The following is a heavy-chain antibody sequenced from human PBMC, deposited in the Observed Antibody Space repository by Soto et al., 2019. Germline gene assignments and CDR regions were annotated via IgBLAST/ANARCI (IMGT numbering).Heavy chain of an antibody. J-gene: IGHJ5*02. CDR3: AVGRYKTRASNTWFDH. CDR2: ISDTGGGT. V-gene: IGHV3-23*01. D-gene: IGHD5-18*01. Sequence: GWSLRLSCAASAVNFSSYAMNWFRQARGKWLEWVSTISDTGGGTFYAGHVKGRFTISSDNSKHTLYLQIHSLSADDSAISFCAVGRYKTRASNTWFDHWGRGTLVTVS. CDR1: AVNFSSYA.